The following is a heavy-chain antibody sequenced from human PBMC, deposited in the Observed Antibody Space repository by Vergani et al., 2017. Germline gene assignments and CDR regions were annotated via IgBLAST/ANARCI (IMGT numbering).Heavy chain of an antibody. CDR1: GFTFSNYW. J-gene: IGHJ5*02. CDR2: IKEDGSET. CDR3: ATLPLQTQQQVTS. D-gene: IGHD6-13*01. Sequence: EVQLMESGGGLVQPGGSLRLSCAASGFTFSNYWMSWVRQAPGKGLEWVANIKEDGSETFYVDSVMGRFTISRDNAKNSLYLQMNSLRAEDTAVYYCATLPLQTQQQVTSWGQGTLVTVSS. V-gene: IGHV3-7*01.